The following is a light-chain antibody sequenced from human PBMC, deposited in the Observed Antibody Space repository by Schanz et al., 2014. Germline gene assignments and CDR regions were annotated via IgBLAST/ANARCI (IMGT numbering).Light chain of an antibody. V-gene: IGLV4-69*01. CDR3: VVYVGRGIWV. J-gene: IGLJ3*02. Sequence: QLVLTQSPSASASLGASVKLTCTLSSGHSSYDIAWHQQQPEKGPRYLMKLNSDGSHSKGDGIPDRFSGSILGNKAALTITGAQADDESDYYCVVYVGRGIWVFGGGTKVTVL. CDR2: LNSDGSH. CDR1: SGHSSYD.